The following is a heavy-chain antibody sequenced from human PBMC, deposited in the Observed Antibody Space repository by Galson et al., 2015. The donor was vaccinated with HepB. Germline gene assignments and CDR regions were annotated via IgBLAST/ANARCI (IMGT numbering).Heavy chain of an antibody. CDR1: GFTFRGHG. V-gene: IGHV3-30*03. CDR3: ARDVDSEVGVGTMDV. CDR2: ISSDGSRQ. J-gene: IGHJ6*02. Sequence: SLRLSCAASGFTFRGHGMHWVRQVPGEGLDWMAAISSDGSRQLYKDSVEGRFTISRDDSKNTLYLQMNMLRHEDTSVYHCARDVDSEVGVGTMDVWGPGTTVVVSS. D-gene: IGHD2-15*01.